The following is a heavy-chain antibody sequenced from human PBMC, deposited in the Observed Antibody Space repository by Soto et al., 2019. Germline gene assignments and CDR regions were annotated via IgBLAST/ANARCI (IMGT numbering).Heavy chain of an antibody. J-gene: IGHJ5*02. V-gene: IGHV3-33*01. Sequence: QVQLVESGGGVVQPGRSLRLSCAASGFTFSSYGMHWVRQAPGKGLEWVAVIWYDGSNKYYADSVKGRFTISRDNSKNTLYLQMNSLRAEDTAVYYCARRPAQGSAWSLGWFDPWGQGTLVTVSS. CDR3: ARRPAQGSAWSLGWFDP. D-gene: IGHD3-16*02. CDR2: IWYDGSNK. CDR1: GFTFSSYG.